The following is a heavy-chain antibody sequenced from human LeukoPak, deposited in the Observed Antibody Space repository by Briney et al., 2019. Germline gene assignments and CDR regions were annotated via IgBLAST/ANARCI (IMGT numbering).Heavy chain of an antibody. J-gene: IGHJ3*02. Sequence: PSETLSLTCAAYGGSFSGYYWSWIRQPPGKGLEWIGEINHSGSTNYNPSLKSRVTISVDTSKNQFSLKLSSVTAADTAVYYCARLRVIFWGFDIWGQGTMVTVSS. CDR3: ARLRVIFWGFDI. CDR1: GGSFSGYY. V-gene: IGHV4-34*01. D-gene: IGHD3-16*01. CDR2: INHSGST.